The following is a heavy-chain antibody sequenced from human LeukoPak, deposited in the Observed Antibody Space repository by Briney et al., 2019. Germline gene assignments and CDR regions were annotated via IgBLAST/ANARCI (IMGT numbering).Heavy chain of an antibody. J-gene: IGHJ4*02. CDR2: IIPILGIA. CDR1: GGTFSSYA. D-gene: IGHD3-22*01. Sequence: SVKVSCKASGGTFSSYAISWVRQAPGQGLEWMGRIIPILGIANYARKFQGRVTITADKSTSTAYMELSSLRSEDTAVYYCARVSYYDSSAPVLGYWGQGTLVTVSS. V-gene: IGHV1-69*04. CDR3: ARVSYYDSSAPVLGY.